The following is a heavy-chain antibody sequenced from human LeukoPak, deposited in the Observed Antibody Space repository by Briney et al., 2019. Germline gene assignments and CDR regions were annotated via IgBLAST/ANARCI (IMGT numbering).Heavy chain of an antibody. CDR1: GGSFSGYY. CDR3: ARDVVVPAAMRGYYYYYGMHV. J-gene: IGHJ6*04. CDR2: INHSGST. D-gene: IGHD2-2*01. Sequence: SETLSLTCAVYGGSFSGYYWSWIRQPPGKGLEWIGEINHSGSTNYNPSLKSRVTISVDTSKNQFSLKLSSVTAADTAVYYCARDVVVPAAMRGYYYYYGMHVWGKGTTVTVSS. V-gene: IGHV4-34*01.